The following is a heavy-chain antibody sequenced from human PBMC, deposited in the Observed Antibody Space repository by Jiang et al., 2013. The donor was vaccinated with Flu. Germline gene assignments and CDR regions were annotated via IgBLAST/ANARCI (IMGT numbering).Heavy chain of an antibody. J-gene: IGHJ4*02. CDR3: ARTQVWLWLAGTNFDY. CDR2: IYYSGST. CDR1: GGSISSSSYY. V-gene: IGHV4-39*01. D-gene: IGHD6-19*01. Sequence: LLKPSETLSLTCTVSGGSISSSSYYWGWIRQPPGKGLEWIGSIYYSGSTYYNPSLKSRVTISVDTSKNQFSLKLSSVTAADTAVYYCARTQVWLWLAGTNFDYWGQGTLVTVSS.